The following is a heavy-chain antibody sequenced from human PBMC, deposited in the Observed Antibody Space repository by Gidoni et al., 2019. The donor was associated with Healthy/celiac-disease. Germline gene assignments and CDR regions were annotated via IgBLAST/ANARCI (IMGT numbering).Heavy chain of an antibody. Sequence: QVQLVESGGGVVQPGRSLRLSCAAHGFTFRSSAMHWVRQAPGKGLELVAVISYDGSNKYYADSVKGRFTISRDKSKNTLYLQMNSLRAEDTAVYYCARDFEGYDILTGYYLYNWFDPWGQGTLVTVSS. J-gene: IGHJ5*02. CDR3: ARDFEGYDILTGYYLYNWFDP. CDR1: GFTFRSSA. CDR2: ISYDGSNK. V-gene: IGHV3-30-3*01. D-gene: IGHD3-9*01.